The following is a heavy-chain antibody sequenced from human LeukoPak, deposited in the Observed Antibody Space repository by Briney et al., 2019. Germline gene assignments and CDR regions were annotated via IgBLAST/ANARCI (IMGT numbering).Heavy chain of an antibody. CDR1: GYTFTSYD. Sequence: ASVKVSCKASGYTFTSYDINWVRQATGQGLEWMGWMNPNSGKTGYAQKFQGRVTMTRNTSISTAYMELSSLRSEDTAVYYCARAYCSGGSCYSGYYYYGMDVWGQGTTVTVSS. J-gene: IGHJ6*02. V-gene: IGHV1-8*01. CDR2: MNPNSGKT. D-gene: IGHD2-15*01. CDR3: ARAYCSGGSCYSGYYYYGMDV.